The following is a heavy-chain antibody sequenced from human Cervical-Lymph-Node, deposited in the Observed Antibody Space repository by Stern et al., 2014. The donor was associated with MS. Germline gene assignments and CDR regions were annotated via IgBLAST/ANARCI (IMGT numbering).Heavy chain of an antibody. Sequence: VQLVESGDEVKKPGSSVKVSCKASRDTFSHYALSWVRQAPEHGLEWMGGVIPGLGTTSYAQKFQGRIAISADTTTNTLYMELSSLRSEDTAVYFCAEDQGDYGSGSDNSWFDPWGQGTLVTVSS. J-gene: IGHJ5*02. D-gene: IGHD3-10*01. CDR3: AEDQGDYGSGSDNSWFDP. CDR1: RDTFSHYA. V-gene: IGHV1-69*06. CDR2: VIPGLGTT.